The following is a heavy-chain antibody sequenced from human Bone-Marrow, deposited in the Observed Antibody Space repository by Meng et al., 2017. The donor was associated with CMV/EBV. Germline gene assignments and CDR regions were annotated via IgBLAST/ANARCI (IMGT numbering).Heavy chain of an antibody. CDR3: AKEGRYDDSSGYGP. J-gene: IGHJ5*02. V-gene: IGHV3-30*02. D-gene: IGHD3-22*01. CDR1: GFTFSSYG. Sequence: GGSLRLSCAASGFTFSSYGMHWVRQAPGKGLEWVAFIRYDGSNKYYADSVKGRFTISRDNSKNTLYLQMNNLRAEDTAVYYCAKEGRYDDSSGYGPWGQGTLVTVSS. CDR2: IRYDGSNK.